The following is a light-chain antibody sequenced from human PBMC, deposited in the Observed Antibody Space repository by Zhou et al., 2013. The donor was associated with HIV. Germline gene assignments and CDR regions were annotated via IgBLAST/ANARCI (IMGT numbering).Light chain of an antibody. V-gene: IGKV1-5*03. CDR1: QSISNW. CDR2: EAS. CDR3: QQCHSYPWT. J-gene: IGKJ1*01. Sequence: DIQMTQSPSTLSASVGDRVTITCRASQSISNWLAWYQQKPGKAPKLLIYEASSLESGVPSRFSGSRSGTEFTLTISSLQPDDFATYYCQQCHSYPWTFGQGTKVEIK.